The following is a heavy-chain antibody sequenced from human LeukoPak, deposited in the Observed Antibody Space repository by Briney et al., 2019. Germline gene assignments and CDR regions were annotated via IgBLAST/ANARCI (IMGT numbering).Heavy chain of an antibody. CDR1: GGSISSAGYY. V-gene: IGHV4-61*02. D-gene: IGHD1-26*01. CDR3: ARVTGNYYSTYDY. Sequence: ASQTLSLTCNVSGGSISSAGYYWSWIRQSAEKGLEWIGRIYASGTTYYNPSLKSRVTISVDTSKNQFSLNLNSVTAADTAVYYCARVTGNYYSTYDYWGQGILVTVSS. J-gene: IGHJ4*02. CDR2: IYASGTT.